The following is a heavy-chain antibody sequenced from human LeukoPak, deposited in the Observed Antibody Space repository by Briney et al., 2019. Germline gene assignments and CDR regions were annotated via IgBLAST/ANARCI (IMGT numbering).Heavy chain of an antibody. V-gene: IGHV4-59*01. J-gene: IGHJ4*02. CDR2: ICYSGST. Sequence: SETLSLTCTVSDASFSSYCWSWIRQPPGKGLEWIGYICYSGSTNYNPFLKSRVTIPGDSSKNQFSLKLNSVTAADTAVYYCARSGSNSFWDYWGQGTLVTVSS. CDR3: ARSGSNSFWDY. CDR1: DASFSSYC. D-gene: IGHD1-26*01.